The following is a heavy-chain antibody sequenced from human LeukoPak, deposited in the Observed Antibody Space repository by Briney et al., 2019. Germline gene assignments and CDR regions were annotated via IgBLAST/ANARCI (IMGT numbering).Heavy chain of an antibody. J-gene: IGHJ6*02. D-gene: IGHD2-2*01. CDR2: LYSGGST. V-gene: IGHV3-66*01. CDR3: AREQVVVGRGYYGMDV. CDR1: GFTVSSNY. Sequence: GGSLRLSCAPSGFTVSSNYMNWVRQAPGEGLEWVSVLYSGGSTFYGDSVKGRFTISRDNSMNTLYLQMNSLRVDDTAVYYCAREQVVVGRGYYGMDVWGQGTTVTVSS.